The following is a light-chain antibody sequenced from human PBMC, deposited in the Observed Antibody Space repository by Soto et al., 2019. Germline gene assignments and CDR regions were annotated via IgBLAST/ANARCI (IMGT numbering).Light chain of an antibody. J-gene: IGLJ3*02. CDR1: SSDIGSHNS. V-gene: IGLV2-14*01. CDR3: SSYTSTNTWV. Sequence: QSALTQPASVSGSPGQSITVSCSGSSSDIGSHNSVSWYQQHAGQAPKLLIYEVSDRPSGVSDRFSGSKSGNTASLTISGLQADDEADYYCSSYTSTNTWVFGGGTKVTVL. CDR2: EVS.